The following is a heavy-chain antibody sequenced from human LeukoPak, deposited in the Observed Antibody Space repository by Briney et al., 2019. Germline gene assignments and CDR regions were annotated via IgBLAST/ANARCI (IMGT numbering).Heavy chain of an antibody. CDR1: GFSFSGYW. CDR2: IKQDGSVK. Sequence: GGSLRLSCAASGFSFSGYWMSWVRQTPGKGLEWVANIKQDGSVKNSVDSMKGRFTISRDNTKNSLYLEMNSLKAEDTAVYYCARVNPRYYYYGMDVWGQGTTVTVSS. J-gene: IGHJ6*02. CDR3: ARVNPRYYYYGMDV. V-gene: IGHV3-7*03.